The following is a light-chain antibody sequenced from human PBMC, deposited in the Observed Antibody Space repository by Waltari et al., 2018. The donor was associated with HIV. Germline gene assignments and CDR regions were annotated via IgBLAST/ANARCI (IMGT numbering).Light chain of an antibody. CDR2: EVS. CDR3: SSYAGSNNRWV. CDR1: SRDVGGYNY. V-gene: IGLV2-8*01. J-gene: IGLJ3*02. Sequence: QSALTQPPSASGSPGQSVTLPCPGTSRDVGGYNYVSWYQHHPGKAPNLMIYEVSKWPSGVPDRFSGSKSGSTASLTVSGLQAEDEADYYCSSYAGSNNRWVFGGGTKLTAL.